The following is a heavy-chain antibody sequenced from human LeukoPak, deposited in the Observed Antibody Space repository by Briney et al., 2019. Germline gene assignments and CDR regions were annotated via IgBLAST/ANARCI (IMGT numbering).Heavy chain of an antibody. J-gene: IGHJ6*02. CDR3: ARGCTNGVCYPYYYYYGMDV. CDR2: INHSGST. CDR1: GGSFSGYY. V-gene: IGHV4-34*01. D-gene: IGHD2-8*01. Sequence: SETLSLTCAVYGGSFSGYYWSWIRQPPGKGLEWIGEINHSGSTNYNPSIKGRVTISVDTSKNQFSLKLSSVTAADTAVYYCARGCTNGVCYPYYYYYGMDVWGQGTTVTVSS.